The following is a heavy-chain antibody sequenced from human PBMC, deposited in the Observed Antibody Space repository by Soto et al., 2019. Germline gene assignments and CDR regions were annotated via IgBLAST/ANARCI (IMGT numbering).Heavy chain of an antibody. J-gene: IGHJ4*02. V-gene: IGHV3-48*02. Sequence: EVQLVESGGGLVQPGGSLRLSCAASGFTFSTYSMNWVRQAPGKGLEWVSYITSSSSTIYYADSVKGRFTISRDNAKNSLYLQMNSLRDEDTAIYYCARGADVDYYHSPVKYWGQGTLVTVSS. D-gene: IGHD3-22*01. CDR2: ITSSSSTI. CDR1: GFTFSTYS. CDR3: ARGADVDYYHSPVKY.